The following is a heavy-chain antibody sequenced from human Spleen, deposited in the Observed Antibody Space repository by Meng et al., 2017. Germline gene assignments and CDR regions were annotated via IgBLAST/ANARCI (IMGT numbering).Heavy chain of an antibody. Sequence: GQVVESGGGVVQPGRSLSLSCAASGLTFSSDGMHWVRQAPGKGLEWVAVIWYDGSNKYYADSVKGRFTISRDNSKNTLYLQMNSLRAEDTAVYYCARDAEYFDYWGQGTLVTVSS. CDR1: GLTFSSDG. CDR2: IWYDGSNK. J-gene: IGHJ4*02. V-gene: IGHV3-33*01. CDR3: ARDAEYFDY.